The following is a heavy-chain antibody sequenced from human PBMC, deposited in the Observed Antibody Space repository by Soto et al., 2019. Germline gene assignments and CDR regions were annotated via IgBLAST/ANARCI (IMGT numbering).Heavy chain of an antibody. V-gene: IGHV1-18*01. CDR3: ARGRYGDY. Sequence: QVHLVQSGAEVKKPGASVKVSCKGSGYGFTTYRITWVRQAPGQGLEWMAWISAHNGNTNYAQKLQGRGTGTRATSTSTAYMELRRLRSDDTAVYYCARGRYGDYWGQGAMVTVSS. CDR2: ISAHNGNT. D-gene: IGHD1-1*01. J-gene: IGHJ4*02. CDR1: GYGFTTYR.